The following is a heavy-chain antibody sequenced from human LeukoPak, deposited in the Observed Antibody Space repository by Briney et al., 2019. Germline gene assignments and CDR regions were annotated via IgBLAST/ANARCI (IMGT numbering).Heavy chain of an antibody. V-gene: IGHV3-30-3*01. CDR1: GFTFSSYA. D-gene: IGHD6-19*01. CDR2: ISYDGSNK. CDR3: ARDPGGWIFDY. Sequence: GRSLRLSCAASGFTFSSYAMHWVRQAPGKGLEWVAVISYDGSNKYYADSVKGRFTISRDNSKNTLYLQMNSLRAEDTAVYYCARDPGGWIFDYWGQGTLVTVSS. J-gene: IGHJ4*02.